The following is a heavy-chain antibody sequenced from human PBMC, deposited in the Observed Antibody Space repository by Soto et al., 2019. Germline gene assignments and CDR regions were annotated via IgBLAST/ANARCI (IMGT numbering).Heavy chain of an antibody. V-gene: IGHV4-61*01. J-gene: IGHJ6*02. D-gene: IGHD6-19*01. Sequence: SETLSLTXTVSGGSVSSGSYYWSWIRQPPGKGLEWIGYIYYSGSTNYNPSLKSRVTISVDTSKNQFSLKLSSVTAADTAVYYCASVEIAVAGTIDYYYGMDVWGQGTTVTVSS. CDR1: GGSVSSGSYY. CDR3: ASVEIAVAGTIDYYYGMDV. CDR2: IYYSGST.